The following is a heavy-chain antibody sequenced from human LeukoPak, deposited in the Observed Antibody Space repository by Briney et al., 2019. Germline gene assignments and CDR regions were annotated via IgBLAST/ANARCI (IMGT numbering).Heavy chain of an antibody. Sequence: ASVKVSCEASGYTFTSYGISWVRQAPGQGLEWMGWISAYNGNTNYAQKLQGRVTMTTDTSTSTAYMELRSLRSDDTAVYYCARVYGDYFPYYFDYWGQGTLVTVSS. CDR2: ISAYNGNT. V-gene: IGHV1-18*01. CDR3: ARVYGDYFPYYFDY. CDR1: GYTFTSYG. J-gene: IGHJ4*02. D-gene: IGHD4-17*01.